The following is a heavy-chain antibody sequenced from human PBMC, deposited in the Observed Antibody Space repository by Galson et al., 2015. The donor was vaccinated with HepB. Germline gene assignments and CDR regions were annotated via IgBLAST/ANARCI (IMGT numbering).Heavy chain of an antibody. J-gene: IGHJ4*02. CDR3: ARFYCGDGGCSPDDY. CDR1: GDSISSYC. D-gene: IGHD2-21*01. V-gene: IGHV4-4*07. CDR2: ICDSGST. Sequence: SETLSLTCSVSGDSISSYCWSWIRQAAGKGLEWIGRICDSGSTNYNPSLRSRVTMSVDTSKNQISLKVSSVIAADTAVYYCARFYCGDGGCSPDDYWGQGTLVTVSS.